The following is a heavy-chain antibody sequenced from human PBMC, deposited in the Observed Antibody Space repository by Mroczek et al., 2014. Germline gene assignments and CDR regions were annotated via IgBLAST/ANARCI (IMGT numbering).Heavy chain of an antibody. J-gene: IGHJ3*02. D-gene: IGHD3-22*01. V-gene: IGHV4-61*02. CDR2: IYTSGST. Sequence: QVQLQESGPGLVKPSQTLSLTCTVSGGSISSGSYYWSWIRQPAGKGLEWIGRIYTSGSTNYNPSLKSRVTMSVDTSKNQFSLKLSSVTAADTAVYYCARDSNTYYYDSSGRSDAFDIVGPRDNGHRLF. CDR1: GGSISSGSYY. CDR3: ARDSNTYYYDSSGRSDAFDI.